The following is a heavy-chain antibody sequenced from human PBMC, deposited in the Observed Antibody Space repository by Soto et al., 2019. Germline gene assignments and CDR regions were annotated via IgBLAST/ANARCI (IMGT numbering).Heavy chain of an antibody. CDR1: GYTFTSYA. V-gene: IGHV1-3*05. Sequence: QVQLVPSGAEEKKPGASVKVSCKASGYTFTSYAMHWVRQAPGQRLEWMGWINAGNGNTKYSQKLQGRVTITRDTSASTAYMELSSLRSEDTAVYYCARSSGYYLIDAYWGQGTLVTVSS. J-gene: IGHJ4*02. CDR2: INAGNGNT. D-gene: IGHD3-22*01. CDR3: ARSSGYYLIDAY.